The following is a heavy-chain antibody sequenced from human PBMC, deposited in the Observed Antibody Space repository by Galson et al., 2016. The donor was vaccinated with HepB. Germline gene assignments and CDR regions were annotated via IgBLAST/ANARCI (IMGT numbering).Heavy chain of an antibody. CDR1: GFTLSSYG. Sequence: SLRLSCAASGFTLSSYGMHWVRQAPGKGLEWVAHIWYDGSKKYYADSVKGRFTISRDNSKNTLYLQMNSLRAEDTAVYYCARMRSELTAGGWGRPFDPRGQGTLVTVSS. D-gene: IGHD6-13*01. CDR2: IWYDGSKK. V-gene: IGHV3-33*01. CDR3: ARMRSELTAGGWGRPFDP. J-gene: IGHJ5*02.